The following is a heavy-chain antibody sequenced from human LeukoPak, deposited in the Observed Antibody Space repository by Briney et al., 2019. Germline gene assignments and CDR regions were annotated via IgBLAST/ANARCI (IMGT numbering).Heavy chain of an antibody. D-gene: IGHD1-26*01. CDR3: LWEVRNYYYYGMDV. CDR2: IIPIFGTA. Sequence: SVKVSCKASGGTFSSYAISWVRQAPGQGLEWMGGIIPIFGTANYAQKFRGRVTITADESTSTAYMELSSLRSEDTAVYYCLWEVRNYYYYGMDVWGQGTTVTVSS. CDR1: GGTFSSYA. V-gene: IGHV1-69*13. J-gene: IGHJ6*02.